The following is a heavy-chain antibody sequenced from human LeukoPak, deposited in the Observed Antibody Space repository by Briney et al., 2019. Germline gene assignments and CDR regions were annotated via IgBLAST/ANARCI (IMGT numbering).Heavy chain of an antibody. CDR3: ASKNYGSGSYNY. CDR2: TRNKANSYTT. Sequence: GGSLRLSCAASGFTFSDHFMDWVRQAPGKGLEWVGRTRNKANSYTTEYAASVKGRFTISRDDSKNSLYLQMNSLKTEDTAVYYCASKNYGSGSYNYWGQGTLVTVFS. J-gene: IGHJ4*02. D-gene: IGHD3-10*01. V-gene: IGHV3-72*01. CDR1: GFTFSDHF.